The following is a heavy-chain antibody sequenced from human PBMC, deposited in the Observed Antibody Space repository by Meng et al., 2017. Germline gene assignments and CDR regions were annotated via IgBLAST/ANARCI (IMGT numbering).Heavy chain of an antibody. CDR2: INPKSGDT. CDR1: GYNFPDYY. J-gene: IGHJ4*02. D-gene: IGHD6-19*01. Sequence: ASVKVSCKPSGYNFPDYYIHWVRRAPGQGLEWMGRINPKSGDTHYAQKFQARVTMTGDTSISTAYMELSGLRSDDTAMYYCARYSSGWYGDYFDYWGQGTLVTVSS. V-gene: IGHV1-2*06. CDR3: ARYSSGWYGDYFDY.